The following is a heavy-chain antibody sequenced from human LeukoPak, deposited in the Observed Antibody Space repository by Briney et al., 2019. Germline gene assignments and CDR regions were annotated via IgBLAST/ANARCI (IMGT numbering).Heavy chain of an antibody. V-gene: IGHV4-59*01. J-gene: IGHJ4*02. CDR2: IYYSGST. CDR3: AREESSSSFDY. CDR1: GGSISTYY. Sequence: SENLSLTCTVSGGSISTYYWSWIRQPPGKGLEWIGYIYYSGSTNYNPSLKSRVTISVDMSKNQFSLKLSSVTAADTAVYYCAREESSSSFDYWGQGTLVTVSS. D-gene: IGHD6-13*01.